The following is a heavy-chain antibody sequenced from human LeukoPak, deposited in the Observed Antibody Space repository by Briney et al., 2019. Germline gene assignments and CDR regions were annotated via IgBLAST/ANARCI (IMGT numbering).Heavy chain of an antibody. CDR3: ARDSSWYNDY. CDR1: GGSFSGYY. Sequence: KPSETLSLTCAVYGGSFSGYYWSWIRQPPGKGLEWIGEINHSGSTNYNPSLKSRVTISVDTSKNQFSLKLSSVTAADTAVYYCARDSSWYNDYWGQGTLVTVSS. J-gene: IGHJ4*02. D-gene: IGHD6-13*01. CDR2: INHSGST. V-gene: IGHV4-34*01.